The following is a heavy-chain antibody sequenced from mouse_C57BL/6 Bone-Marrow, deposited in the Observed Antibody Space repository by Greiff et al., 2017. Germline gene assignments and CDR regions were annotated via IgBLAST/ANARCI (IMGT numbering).Heavy chain of an antibody. CDR1: EYEFPSHD. CDR2: INSDGGST. J-gene: IGHJ3*01. Sequence: EVMLVESGGGLVQPGESLKLSCESNEYEFPSHDMSWVRKTPEKRLELVAAINSDGGSTYYPDTMERRFIISRDNTKKTLYLQMSSLRSEDTALYYWAGRDYYGSSSWFADWGQGTLVTVSA. V-gene: IGHV5-2*01. CDR3: AGRDYYGSSSWFAD. D-gene: IGHD1-1*01.